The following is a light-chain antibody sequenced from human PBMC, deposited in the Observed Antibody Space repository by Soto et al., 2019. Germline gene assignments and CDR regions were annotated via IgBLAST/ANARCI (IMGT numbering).Light chain of an antibody. J-gene: IGKJ1*01. CDR2: TAS. CDR3: LQHNSYPWT. V-gene: IGKV1-5*01. Sequence: DIQMTQSPSTLSASVGYRFTITCRASQSISSWLAWYQQKPGKAPKLLIYTASTLQSGVPSRFSGSGSGTEFTLTISSLQPEDFATYYCLQHNSYPWTFGQGTKLDI. CDR1: QSISSW.